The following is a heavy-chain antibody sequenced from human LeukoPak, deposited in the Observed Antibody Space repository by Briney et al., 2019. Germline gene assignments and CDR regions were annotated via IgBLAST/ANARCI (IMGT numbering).Heavy chain of an antibody. CDR1: GGTFSSYA. CDR2: INPNSGGT. CDR3: ARLYYDSSGYYSELYFDY. D-gene: IGHD3-22*01. J-gene: IGHJ4*02. Sequence: ASVKVSCKASGGTFSSYAISWVRQAPGQGLEWMGWINPNSGGTNYAQKFQGRVTMTRDTSISTAYMELSRLRSDDTAVYYCARLYYDSSGYYSELYFDYWGQGTLVTVSS. V-gene: IGHV1-2*02.